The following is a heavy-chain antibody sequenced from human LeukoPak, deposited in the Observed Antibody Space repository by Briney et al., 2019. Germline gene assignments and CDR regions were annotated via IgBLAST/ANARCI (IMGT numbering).Heavy chain of an antibody. CDR2: IYHNGTT. V-gene: IGHV4-30-2*01. D-gene: IGHD3-10*01. CDR3: ARTTVLLWFGKLIPNWFDP. CDR1: GGSISSGDYS. Sequence: SQTLSLTCAVSGGSISSGDYSWSWIRQPPGKGLEWIGYIYHNGTTYYNPSLRSRLTISVDRSKNQFSLKLNSVTTADTAVYYCARTTVLLWFGKLIPNWFDPWGQGTLVTVSS. J-gene: IGHJ5*02.